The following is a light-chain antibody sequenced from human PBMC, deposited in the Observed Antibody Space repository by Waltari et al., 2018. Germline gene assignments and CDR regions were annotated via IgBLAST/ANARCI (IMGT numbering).Light chain of an antibody. J-gene: IGLJ1*01. CDR1: SSDVGGCNY. CDR3: SSYAGSIYV. CDR2: EVS. V-gene: IGLV2-8*01. Sequence: QPDLPQPPSASGSPGQSATISCTGTSSDVGGCNYVSWYQQHPGKAPKLMIYEVSKRPSGVPDRFSGSKSGNTASLTVSGLQAEDEADYYCSSYAGSIYVFGTGTKVTVL.